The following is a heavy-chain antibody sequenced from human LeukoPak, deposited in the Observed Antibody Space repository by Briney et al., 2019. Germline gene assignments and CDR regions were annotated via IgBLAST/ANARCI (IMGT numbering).Heavy chain of an antibody. J-gene: IGHJ5*02. CDR3: ARGPAVAVAGTSWFDP. Sequence: GGSLRLSCAASGFTFSSYSMNWVRQAPGKGLEWVSSISSSSSYIYYADSVKGRFTIPRDNAKNSLYLQMNSLRAEDTAVYYCARGPAVAVAGTSWFDPWGQGTLVTVSS. CDR2: ISSSSSYI. CDR1: GFTFSSYS. D-gene: IGHD6-19*01. V-gene: IGHV3-21*01.